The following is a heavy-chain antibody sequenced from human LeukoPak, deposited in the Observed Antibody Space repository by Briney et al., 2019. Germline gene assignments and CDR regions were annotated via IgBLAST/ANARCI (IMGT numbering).Heavy chain of an antibody. CDR3: AKDMNSYGSGSSYNPWGPYDS. CDR2: IAWNSGNT. D-gene: IGHD3-10*01. J-gene: IGHJ4*02. V-gene: IGHV3-9*01. Sequence: GGSLRLSCAASGFTFDNYAMHWVRQAAGKGLEWVSGIAWNSGNTGFADSVKGRFTISRDNAENSLSLQMNSLTPEDTAFYFCAKDMNSYGSGSSYNPWGPYDSWGQGTLVTVSS. CDR1: GFTFDNYA.